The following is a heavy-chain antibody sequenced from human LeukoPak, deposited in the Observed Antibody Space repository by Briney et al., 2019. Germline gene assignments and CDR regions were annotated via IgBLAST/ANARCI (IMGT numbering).Heavy chain of an antibody. CDR2: FDPEDGET. J-gene: IGHJ4*02. Sequence: GASVKVSCKVSGYTLTELSMHWVRQAPGKGLEWMGGFDPEDGETIYAQKLQGRVTMTTDTSTSTAYMELRSLRSDDTAVFYCARALLRDSSSDYWGQGTLVTVSS. CDR1: GYTLTELS. D-gene: IGHD6-6*01. V-gene: IGHV1-24*01. CDR3: ARALLRDSSSDY.